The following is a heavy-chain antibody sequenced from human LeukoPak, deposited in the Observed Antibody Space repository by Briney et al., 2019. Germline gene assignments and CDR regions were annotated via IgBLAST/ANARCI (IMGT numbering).Heavy chain of an antibody. D-gene: IGHD5-12*01. V-gene: IGHV1-8*01. CDR1: GYTFTSYD. CDR2: VNPNSGNT. CDR3: AKDLDIVATITGN. J-gene: IGHJ4*02. Sequence: GASVKVSCKASGYTFTSYDVNWVRQATGQGLEWMGWVNPNSGNTAYAQNFQGRVTMTSDTSINTAYMELSSLRSEDTAVYYCAKDLDIVATITGNWGQGTLVTVSS.